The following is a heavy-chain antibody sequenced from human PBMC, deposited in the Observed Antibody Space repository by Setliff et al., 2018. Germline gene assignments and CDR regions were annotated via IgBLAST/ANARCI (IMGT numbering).Heavy chain of an antibody. Sequence: PSETLSLTCGVSGSSISNDYYWGWIRQPPGRGLEWIGIISHSGSTAYNPSLKSRVTISLDKSRNQFSLHLNSVTASDTAVYYCARASYGWGSHYKIKWFDPWGQGTLVTVSS. CDR1: GSSISNDYY. D-gene: IGHD3-10*01. CDR2: ISHSGST. V-gene: IGHV4-38-2*01. J-gene: IGHJ5*02. CDR3: ARASYGWGSHYKIKWFDP.